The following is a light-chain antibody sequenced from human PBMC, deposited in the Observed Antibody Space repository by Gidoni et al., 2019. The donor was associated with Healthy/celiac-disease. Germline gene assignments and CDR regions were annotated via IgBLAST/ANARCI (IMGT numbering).Light chain of an antibody. V-gene: IGKV1-39*01. CDR2: AAS. CDR1: QSISSY. CDR3: QQSYSTPFT. Sequence: DIQMSQSPSSLSVSVGDRVTITCRASQSISSYLNWYQQKPGKAPKLLIYAASSLQSGVPSRFSGSGSGTDFTLTFSSLQHEDFATYYCQQSYSTPFTFGPGTKVDIK. J-gene: IGKJ3*01.